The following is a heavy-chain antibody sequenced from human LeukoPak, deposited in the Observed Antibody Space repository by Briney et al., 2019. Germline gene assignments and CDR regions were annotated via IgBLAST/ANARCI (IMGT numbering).Heavy chain of an antibody. J-gene: IGHJ6*04. CDR3: FFFKQKTAYEMDV. Sequence: RTGESLKISCKGSGYSFTSYGISWVRQMHGKDLEWMGGIDPSDSYTNYSPSFQGHVTISADKSISTAYLQWSSLKASDTAMYYFFFFKQKTAYEMDVWGKGTTVTVSS. D-gene: IGHD2-21*01. CDR2: IDPSDSYT. V-gene: IGHV5-10-1*01. CDR1: GYSFTSYG.